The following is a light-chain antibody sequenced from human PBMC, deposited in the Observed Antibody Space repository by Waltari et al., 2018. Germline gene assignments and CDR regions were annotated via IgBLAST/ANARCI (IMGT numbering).Light chain of an antibody. V-gene: IGLV2-14*01. J-gene: IGLJ3*02. Sequence: QSALTQPASVSGSPGQSITISCTGTSSDIGYYNNVSWYQQYQGRAPKLIIYEVNNRPSGVSNRFSGSKSDNTASLTISGLQAEDEAHYYCTSYTISTTWVFGGGTKLTVL. CDR3: TSYTISTTWV. CDR1: SSDIGYYNN. CDR2: EVN.